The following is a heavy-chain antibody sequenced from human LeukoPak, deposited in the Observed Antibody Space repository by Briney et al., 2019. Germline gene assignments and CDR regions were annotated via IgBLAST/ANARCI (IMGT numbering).Heavy chain of an antibody. CDR3: ARQLWFGENWFDP. CDR1: GGSLSSSSYY. Sequence: SETLSLTCTVSGGSLSSSSYYWGWIRQPPGKGLEWIGSIYYSGSTYYNPSLKSRVTISVDTSKNQFSLKLSSVTAADTAVYYCARQLWFGENWFDPWGQGTLVTVSS. D-gene: IGHD3-10*01. CDR2: IYYSGST. J-gene: IGHJ5*02. V-gene: IGHV4-39*01.